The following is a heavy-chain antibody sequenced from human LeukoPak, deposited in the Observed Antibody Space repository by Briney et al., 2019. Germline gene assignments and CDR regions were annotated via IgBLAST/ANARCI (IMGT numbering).Heavy chain of an antibody. J-gene: IGHJ3*02. CDR1: GGSINSYY. CDR3: ARVGGMTTINNAAFDI. D-gene: IGHD5-24*01. V-gene: IGHV4-59*01. CDR2: IYHSGST. Sequence: SGTLSLTCTVSGGSINSYYWNWIRQPPGKGLEWIGYIYHSGSTNYNPSLKSRVTISLDTSKNQFSLKLTSVTAADTAIYYCARVGGMTTINNAAFDIWGQGTMVTVSS.